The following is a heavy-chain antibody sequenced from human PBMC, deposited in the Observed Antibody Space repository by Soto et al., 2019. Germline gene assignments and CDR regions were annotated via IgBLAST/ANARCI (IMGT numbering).Heavy chain of an antibody. Sequence: SETLSLTCSVSGYSVSSSDYYWSWIRQPPGKGLEWIGYIYYSGSTNYNPSLKSRVTISVDTSKNQFSLKLSSVTAADTAVYYCARRIAARPGSYYYYGMDVWGQGTTVTVSS. CDR1: GYSVSSSDYY. J-gene: IGHJ6*02. V-gene: IGHV4-61*08. D-gene: IGHD6-6*01. CDR2: IYYSGST. CDR3: ARRIAARPGSYYYYGMDV.